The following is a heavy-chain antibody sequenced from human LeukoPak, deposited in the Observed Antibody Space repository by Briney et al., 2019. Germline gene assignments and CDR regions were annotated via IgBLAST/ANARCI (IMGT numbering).Heavy chain of an antibody. J-gene: IGHJ6*02. V-gene: IGHV3-23*01. CDR1: GFTFSNYG. Sequence: GGSLRLSCAGSGFTFSNYGMSWVRQAPGKGLEWVSAIDGGGVNTLYADSVKGRFTISRHNSKNTLYLQMNSLRAEDTAVYYCARERLLDYYGMDVWGQGTTVTVSS. CDR3: ARERLLDYYGMDV. CDR2: IDGGGVNT.